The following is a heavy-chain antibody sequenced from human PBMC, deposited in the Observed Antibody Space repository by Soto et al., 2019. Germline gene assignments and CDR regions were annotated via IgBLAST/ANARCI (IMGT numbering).Heavy chain of an antibody. V-gene: IGHV4-34*01. D-gene: IGHD1-26*01. CDR1: GGSFSGYY. CDR3: ARDDSGFSGSHYIDYFNY. Sequence: NPSETLSLTCAVYGGSFSGYYWTWIRRPPGTGLEWIGEINHSGSTNYNPSLKSRVTISVDTSKNQFSLKLTSVTAADTAVYYCARDDSGFSGSHYIDYFNYWGQGALVTVSS. CDR2: INHSGST. J-gene: IGHJ4*02.